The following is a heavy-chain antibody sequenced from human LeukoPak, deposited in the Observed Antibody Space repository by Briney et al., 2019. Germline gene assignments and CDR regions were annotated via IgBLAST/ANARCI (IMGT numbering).Heavy chain of an antibody. CDR1: GFTFSSYS. CDR3: ARDARAYYYGMDV. Sequence: GGSLRLSCAASGFTFSSYSMNWVRQAPGKGLEWVSSISSSSSCIYYADSVKGRFTISRDNAKNSLYLQMNSLRAEDTAVYYCARDARAYYYGMDVWGQGTTVTVSS. V-gene: IGHV3-21*01. CDR2: ISSSSSCI. J-gene: IGHJ6*02.